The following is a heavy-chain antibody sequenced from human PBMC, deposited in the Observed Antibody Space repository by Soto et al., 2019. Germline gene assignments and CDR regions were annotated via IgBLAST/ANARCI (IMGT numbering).Heavy chain of an antibody. CDR2: INWNSGSI. CDR3: AKEEPYDSADLY. V-gene: IGHV3-9*01. J-gene: IGHJ4*02. Sequence: GGSLRLSCAASGFTFDDYAMHWVRQVPGKGLEWVSGINWNSGSIGYGDSVKGRFAISRDNSKNTLYLQMNSLRAEDTAVYYCAKEEPYDSADLYWGQGTLVTVSS. D-gene: IGHD5-12*01. CDR1: GFTFDDYA.